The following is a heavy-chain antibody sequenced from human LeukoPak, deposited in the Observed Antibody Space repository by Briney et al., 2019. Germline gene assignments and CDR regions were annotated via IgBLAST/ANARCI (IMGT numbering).Heavy chain of an antibody. J-gene: IGHJ3*02. CDR3: ASLPMERLPHNGFDI. CDR2: IRYDGSNK. D-gene: IGHD1-26*01. Sequence: GSLRLSCAASGFTFSSYGMHWVRQAPGKGLEWVAFIRYDGSNKYYADSVKGRFTISRDNSKNTLYLQMNSLRVADTALYYCASLPMERLPHNGFDIWGQGTMVTVSS. V-gene: IGHV3-30*02. CDR1: GFTFSSYG.